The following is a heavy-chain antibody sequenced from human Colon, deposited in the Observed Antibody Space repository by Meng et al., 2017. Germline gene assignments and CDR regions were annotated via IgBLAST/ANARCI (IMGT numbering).Heavy chain of an antibody. CDR2: INGDGRQK. J-gene: IGHJ4*02. CDR3: ARGRYCTSGNCYFDY. CDR1: GFTFSDYW. D-gene: IGHD2-8*01. V-gene: IGHV3-7*01. Sequence: ESLKISCVASGFTFSDYWTSWVRQTPGKGLEWVANINGDGRQKSYVDSVRGRFTISKDNAKNSLYLQMSSLRAEDTAIYYCARGRYCTSGNCYFDYWGQGVLVTVSS.